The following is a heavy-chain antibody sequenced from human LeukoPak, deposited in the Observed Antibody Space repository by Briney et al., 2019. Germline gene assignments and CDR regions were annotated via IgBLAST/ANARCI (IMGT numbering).Heavy chain of an antibody. CDR2: INPSGGST. D-gene: IGHD3-10*01. J-gene: IGHJ6*02. CDR3: ARVARAGVWCGELRPYYYYGMDV. Sequence: ASVKVSCKASGYTFTSYYMHWVRQAPAQGLEWMGIINPSGGSTSYAQKFQGRVTMTRDTSTSTVYMELSSLRSEDTAVYYCARVARAGVWCGELRPYYYYGMDVWGQGTTVTVSS. V-gene: IGHV1-46*01. CDR1: GYTFTSYY.